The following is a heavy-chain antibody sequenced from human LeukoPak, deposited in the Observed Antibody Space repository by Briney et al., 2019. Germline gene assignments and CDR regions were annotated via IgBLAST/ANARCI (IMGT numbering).Heavy chain of an antibody. J-gene: IGHJ6*02. CDR1: GGSISSSNW. CDR2: INHGGST. V-gene: IGHV4-4*02. Sequence: SGTLSLTCAVSGGSISSSNWWSWVRQPPGKGLEWIGEINHGGSTNYNPSLKSRVTISVDTSKNQFSLKLSSVTAADTAVYYCAKGRAQCINSVCYNYGMDVWGQGTTVTVSS. D-gene: IGHD2-8*01. CDR3: AKGRAQCINSVCYNYGMDV.